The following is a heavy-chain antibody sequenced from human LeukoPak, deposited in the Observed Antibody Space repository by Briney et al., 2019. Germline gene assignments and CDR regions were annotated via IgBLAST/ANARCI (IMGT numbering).Heavy chain of an antibody. Sequence: SETLSLTCTVSGDPISSYSDYTNYKWTWIRQPPGKGLEWIGYVYYSGSTNYNPSLKSRVTISVDTSKNQFSLKLTSVTAADTAVYYCAIEYSGFDYWGQGTLVTVSS. CDR2: VYYSGST. CDR1: GDPISSYSDY. CDR3: AIEYSGFDY. V-gene: IGHV4-61*01. D-gene: IGHD5-12*01. J-gene: IGHJ4*02.